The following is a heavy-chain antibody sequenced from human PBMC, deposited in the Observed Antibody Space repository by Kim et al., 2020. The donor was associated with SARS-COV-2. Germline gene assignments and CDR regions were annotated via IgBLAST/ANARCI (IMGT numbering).Heavy chain of an antibody. CDR1: GYTFTSYD. J-gene: IGHJ6*03. D-gene: IGHD3-10*01. V-gene: IGHV1-8*01. CDR3: ARCVVVVRAHIPIVRGGIWGYYYVDV. Sequence: ASVKVSCKASGYTFTSYDINWVRQVTGQGLEWMGWMNPNSVNTGYAQKFQGRFTMTRNTSISTAYMELSRLRSEDTVVYDCARCVVVVRAHIPIVRGGIWGYYYVDVWGKRATVTVSS. CDR2: MNPNSVNT.